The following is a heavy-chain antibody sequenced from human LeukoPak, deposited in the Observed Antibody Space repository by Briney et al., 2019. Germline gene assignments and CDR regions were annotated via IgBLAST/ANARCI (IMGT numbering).Heavy chain of an antibody. D-gene: IGHD6-13*01. V-gene: IGHV1-8*01. CDR3: ARRSSRSPAAGYYYYMDV. CDR1: GYTFTSYD. J-gene: IGHJ6*03. Sequence: ASVTVSCAASGYTFTSYDINWVRQATGQGLEWMGWMNPNSGNTGYAQKFQGRVTMTRNTSISTAYMELSSLRSEDTAVYYCARRSSRSPAAGYYYYMDVWGKGTTVTVSS. CDR2: MNPNSGNT.